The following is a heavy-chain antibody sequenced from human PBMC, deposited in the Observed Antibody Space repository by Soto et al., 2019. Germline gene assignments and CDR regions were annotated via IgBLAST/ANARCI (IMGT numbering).Heavy chain of an antibody. V-gene: IGHV1-2*04. CDR3: ARAAVNWFDP. Sequence: ASFKAICKASVVTLTGNYSHSVRQATGQGLEWMGWINPNSGGTNYAQKFQGWVTMTRDTSISTAYMELSRLRSDDTAVYYCARAAVNWFDPWAQGTLVTVSS. J-gene: IGHJ5*02. CDR1: VVTLTGNY. CDR2: INPNSGGT.